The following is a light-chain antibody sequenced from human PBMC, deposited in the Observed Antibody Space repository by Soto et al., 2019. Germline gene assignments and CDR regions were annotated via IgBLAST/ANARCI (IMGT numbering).Light chain of an antibody. Sequence: QSALPQPASVSGSPGQSITISCTGTSSDVGSYNLVSWYQQHPGKAPKLMIYEVSKRPSGVSNRFSGSKSGNTASLTISGLQAEDEADYYCCSYAGSSTLVVFGGGTQLTVL. J-gene: IGLJ2*01. CDR1: SSDVGSYNL. V-gene: IGLV2-23*02. CDR2: EVS. CDR3: CSYAGSSTLVV.